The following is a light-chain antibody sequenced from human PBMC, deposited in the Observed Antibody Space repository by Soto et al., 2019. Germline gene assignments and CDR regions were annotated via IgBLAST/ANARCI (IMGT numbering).Light chain of an antibody. V-gene: IGKV1-5*03. CDR1: QSIGSW. J-gene: IGKJ4*01. CDR3: QQYNTYPLT. Sequence: DIQMTQSPSALSASVGDRVSISCRASQSIGSWLAWYQQKPEKAPKLLIFKASGLESGVPSRFSGGGSGTEFTLTISSLQPDDFATYYCQQYNTYPLTFGGGTKVDI. CDR2: KAS.